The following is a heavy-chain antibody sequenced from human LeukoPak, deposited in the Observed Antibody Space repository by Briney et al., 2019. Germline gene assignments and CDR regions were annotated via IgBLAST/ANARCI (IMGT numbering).Heavy chain of an antibody. J-gene: IGHJ4*02. CDR2: INHSGST. V-gene: IGHV4-34*01. Sequence: PSETLSLTCAVYGGSFSGYYWSWIRQPPGKGLEWIGEINHSGSTNYNPSLKSRVTISVDTSKNQFSLELSSVTAADTAAYYCARGRGDYWGQGTLVTVSS. CDR3: ARGRGDY. CDR1: GGSFSGYY.